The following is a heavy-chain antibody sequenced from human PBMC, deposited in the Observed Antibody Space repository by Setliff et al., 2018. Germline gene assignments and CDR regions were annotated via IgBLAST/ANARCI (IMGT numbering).Heavy chain of an antibody. CDR3: ARTPDGFLGDGYNLNTLGYFDS. CDR2: INHSGST. J-gene: IGHJ4*02. Sequence: TLSLTCAVYGGSFSGYYWSWIRQPPGKGLEWIGEINHSGSTNYNPSLKSRVTISVDTSKNQFSLKLSSVTAADTAVYYCARTPDGFLGDGYNLNTLGYFDSWGQGTLVTVLL. CDR1: GGSFSGYY. D-gene: IGHD3-3*01. V-gene: IGHV4-34*01.